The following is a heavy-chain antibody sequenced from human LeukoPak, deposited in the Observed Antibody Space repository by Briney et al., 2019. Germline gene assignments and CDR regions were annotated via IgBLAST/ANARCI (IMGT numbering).Heavy chain of an antibody. CDR2: VYYTGST. CDR3: ARHSGSGSLSRPFDP. Sequence: SETLSLTCSVSGASVTSGGFYWGWLHQPPGKGPEWIATVYYTGSTYYNPSLKSRVTISIDTSKNQFSLRLTSVTTTDTAIYHCARHSGSGSLSRPFDPWGQGTLVTVSS. D-gene: IGHD3-10*01. J-gene: IGHJ5*02. V-gene: IGHV4-39*01. CDR1: GASVTSGGFY.